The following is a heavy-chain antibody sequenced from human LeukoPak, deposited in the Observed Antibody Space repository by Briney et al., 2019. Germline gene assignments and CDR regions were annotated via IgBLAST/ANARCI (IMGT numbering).Heavy chain of an antibody. CDR1: GFTFSSYA. D-gene: IGHD3-9*01. Sequence: GGSLRLSCAASGFTFSSYAMSWVRQAPGKGLEWVSAISGSGGSTYYADSVKGRFTISRDNSKNTLYLQMNSLRAEGTAVYYCATEANDILTGYYATFDYWGQGTLVTVSS. J-gene: IGHJ4*02. CDR3: ATEANDILTGYYATFDY. V-gene: IGHV3-23*01. CDR2: ISGSGGST.